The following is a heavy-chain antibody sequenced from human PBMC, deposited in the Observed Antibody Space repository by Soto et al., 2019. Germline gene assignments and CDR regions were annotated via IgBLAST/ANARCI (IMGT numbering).Heavy chain of an antibody. Sequence: SETLSLTCAVSGGSISSYYWSWIRQPPGKGLEWIGYIYYSGSTKYNPSLKSRVTISVDTSKNQFSLKLSSVTAADTAVYYCARRATVTKNDAFDIWGQGTMVTVSS. CDR3: ARRATVTKNDAFDI. J-gene: IGHJ3*02. CDR1: GGSISSYY. V-gene: IGHV4-59*08. D-gene: IGHD4-17*01. CDR2: IYYSGST.